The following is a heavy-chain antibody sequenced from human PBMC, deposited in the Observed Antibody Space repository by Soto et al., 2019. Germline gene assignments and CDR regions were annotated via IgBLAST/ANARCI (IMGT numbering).Heavy chain of an antibody. Sequence: GGSLRLSCAASGFTFSSYAMHWVRQAPGKGLEWVAVISYDGSNKYYAESEKSRFTISRDNSKNTLYLQMNSLRAEDTAVYYCARDPTPGYYDSSGLDYWGQGTLVTVSS. CDR2: ISYDGSNK. V-gene: IGHV3-30-3*01. CDR1: GFTFSSYA. J-gene: IGHJ4*02. CDR3: ARDPTPGYYDSSGLDY. D-gene: IGHD3-22*01.